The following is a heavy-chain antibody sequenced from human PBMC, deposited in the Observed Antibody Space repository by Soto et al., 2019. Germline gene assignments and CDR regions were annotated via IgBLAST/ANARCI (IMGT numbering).Heavy chain of an antibody. J-gene: IGHJ6*03. Sequence: GGSLRLSCTASGFTFGDYAMSWFRQAPGKGLEWVGFIRSKAYGGTTEYAASVKGRFTISRDDSKSIAYLQMNSLKTEDTAVYYCTRDIIAAAGTHYYYYMDVWGKGTTVTVSS. D-gene: IGHD6-13*01. CDR1: GFTFGDYA. V-gene: IGHV3-49*03. CDR3: TRDIIAAAGTHYYYYMDV. CDR2: IRSKAYGGTT.